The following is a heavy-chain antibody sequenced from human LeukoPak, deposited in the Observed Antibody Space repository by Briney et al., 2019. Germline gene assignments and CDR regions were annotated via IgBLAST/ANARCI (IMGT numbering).Heavy chain of an antibody. CDR1: GYRFTSYW. D-gene: IGHD3-22*01. J-gene: IGHJ4*02. V-gene: IGHV5-51*01. CDR3: ARHGYYYGSSGYPNVDY. Sequence: GESLNISFKGSGYRFTSYWIGWVRPVPGKGPEWMGIIYPGDSDTRYSPSFQGQGTISAHKSISTAYLQWSSLKASDTAMYYCARHGYYYGSSGYPNVDYWGQGTLVTVSS. CDR2: IYPGDSDT.